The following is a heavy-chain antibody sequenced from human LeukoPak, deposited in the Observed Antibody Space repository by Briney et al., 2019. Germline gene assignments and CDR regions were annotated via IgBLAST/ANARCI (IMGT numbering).Heavy chain of an antibody. CDR3: ARVGTRVRGYYFDY. J-gene: IGHJ4*02. CDR2: ISSSSSYI. D-gene: IGHD3-10*01. Sequence: GGSLRLSCAASGFTFSSYSMNWVRQAPGKGLEWVSSISSSSSYIYYADSVKGRSTISRDNAKNSLYLQMNSLRAEDTAVYYCARVGTRVRGYYFDYWGQGTLVTVSS. V-gene: IGHV3-21*01. CDR1: GFTFSSYS.